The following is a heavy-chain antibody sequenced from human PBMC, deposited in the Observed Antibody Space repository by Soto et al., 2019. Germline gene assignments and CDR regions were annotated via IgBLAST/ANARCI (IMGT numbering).Heavy chain of an antibody. CDR1: GFTFSSYD. J-gene: IGHJ4*02. CDR2: ISSNGGTT. CDR3: VRRVSGNYDY. V-gene: IGHV3-64*01. D-gene: IGHD1-7*01. Sequence: EVQLAESGGGMVQRGGSLRLSCVASGFTFSSYDMHWVRQAPGKGLEYVSSISSNGGTTYYGNSVKGSFTISRDNSKNTLYLQMGSLRAEDMAVYYCVRRVSGNYDYWGQRTLVTVSS.